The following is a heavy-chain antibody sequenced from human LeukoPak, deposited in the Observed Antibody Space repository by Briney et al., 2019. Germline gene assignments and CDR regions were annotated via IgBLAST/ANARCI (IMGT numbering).Heavy chain of an antibody. CDR3: ARDEAYCSSTSCYTYNWFDP. CDR2: INTNTGNP. V-gene: IGHV7-4-1*02. D-gene: IGHD2-2*02. Sequence: ASVKVSCKASGYTFTSYAMNWVRQAPGQGLEWMGWINTNTGNPTYAQGFTGRFVFSLDTSVSTAYLQISSLKAEDTAGYYCARDEAYCSSTSCYTYNWFDPWGQGTLVTVSS. CDR1: GYTFTSYA. J-gene: IGHJ5*02.